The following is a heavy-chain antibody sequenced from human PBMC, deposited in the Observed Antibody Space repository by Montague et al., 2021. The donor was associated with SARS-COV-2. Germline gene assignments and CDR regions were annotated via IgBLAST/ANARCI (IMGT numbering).Heavy chain of an antibody. V-gene: IGHV4-39*01. J-gene: IGHJ4*02. CDR2: IYYSGST. D-gene: IGHD4-23*01. Sequence: SETLSLTCTVSGGSVSSRSYYWGWIRQPPGKGLEWIGSIYYSGSTHYNPSLKSRGTISVDTSKNQFSLKLSSVTAADTAVDYCARRGDYGGPRFDYWGQGTLVSVSS. CDR1: GGSVSSRSYY. CDR3: ARRGDYGGPRFDY.